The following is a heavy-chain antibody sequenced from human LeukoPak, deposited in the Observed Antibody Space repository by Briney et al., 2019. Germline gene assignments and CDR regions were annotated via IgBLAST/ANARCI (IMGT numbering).Heavy chain of an antibody. V-gene: IGHV4-61*02. CDR1: GGSISSGSYY. CDR3: ARESDLSHYDRTDY. Sequence: PSQTLSLTCTVSGGSISSGSYYWSWIRQPAGKGLEWIGRIYTSGSTNYNPSLKSRVTISVDTSKNQFFLKLSSVTAADTAVYYCARESDLSHYDRTDYWGQGTLVTVSS. CDR2: IYTSGST. J-gene: IGHJ4*02. D-gene: IGHD3-22*01.